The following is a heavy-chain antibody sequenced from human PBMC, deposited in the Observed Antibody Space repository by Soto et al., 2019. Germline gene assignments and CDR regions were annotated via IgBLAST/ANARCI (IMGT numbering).Heavy chain of an antibody. V-gene: IGHV3-74*01. CDR2: INSDGSTT. D-gene: IGHD5-12*01. CDR1: GFTFSTYW. Sequence: EVQLVESGGGLVQPGGSLRLSCAASGFTFSTYWMHWVRQVPGKGLVWVSRINSDGSTTSYADSVKGRFTISRDNAKNTLFLEMNRLRAADTAVYYCAGGVATLLAWGQGPLVTVSS. J-gene: IGHJ5*02. CDR3: AGGVATLLA.